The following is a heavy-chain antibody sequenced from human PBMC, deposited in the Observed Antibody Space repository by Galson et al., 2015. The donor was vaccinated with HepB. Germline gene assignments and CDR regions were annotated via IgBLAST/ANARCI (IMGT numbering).Heavy chain of an antibody. Sequence: QSGAEVKEAGESLKISCKASGYNFPTYWIGWVRQMPGKGLEWMGIVYPEASDTTYSPSFQGQVSLLADKSFTTAYLHWNSLKASDTAIYYCARRGYSTPSGYYALDAWGQGTTVIVSS. CDR1: GYNFPTYW. CDR3: ARRGYSTPSGYYALDA. V-gene: IGHV5-51*01. CDR2: VYPEASDT. J-gene: IGHJ6*02. D-gene: IGHD2-2*01.